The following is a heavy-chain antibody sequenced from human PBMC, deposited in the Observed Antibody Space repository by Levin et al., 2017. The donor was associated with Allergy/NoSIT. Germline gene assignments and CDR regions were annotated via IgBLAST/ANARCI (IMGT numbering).Heavy chain of an antibody. CDR2: IYLSGST. V-gene: IGHV4-30-2*01. CDR3: ARVAGYSYGYYFDY. J-gene: IGHJ4*02. Sequence: PSETLSLTCAVSGGSISSGGYSWSWIRQPPGKGLEWIGNIYLSGSTNDNPSLKSRVTMSVDRSNNQFSLKLTYVTAADTAVYYCARVAGYSYGYYFDYWGPGTLVTVSS. D-gene: IGHD5-18*01. CDR1: GGSISSGGYS.